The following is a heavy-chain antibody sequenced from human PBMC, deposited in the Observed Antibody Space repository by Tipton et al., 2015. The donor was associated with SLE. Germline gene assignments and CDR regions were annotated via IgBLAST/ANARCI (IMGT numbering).Heavy chain of an antibody. V-gene: IGHV4-31*03. J-gene: IGHJ3*02. CDR1: GGSIRSSTYY. D-gene: IGHD3-22*01. CDR2: IYYSGST. Sequence: TLSLTCTVSGGSIRSSTYYWSWIRPDPGKGLEWIGYIYYSGSTYYNPSLKSRVTISVDTSKNQFSLQLSSVTAADTAVYYCAKLVDSSGYYGHAFDIWGQGTMVTVSS. CDR3: AKLVDSSGYYGHAFDI.